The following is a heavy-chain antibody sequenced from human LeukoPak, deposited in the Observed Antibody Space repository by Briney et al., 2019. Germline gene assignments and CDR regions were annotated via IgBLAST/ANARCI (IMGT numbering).Heavy chain of an antibody. CDR3: AREDGDYFSIGY. V-gene: IGHV4-39*07. CDR1: GGSISSSSYY. Sequence: PSETLSLTCTVSGGSISSSSYYWGWIRQPPGKGLEWIGSIYYSGSTYYNPSLKSRVTISVDTSKNQFSLKLSSVTAADTAVYYCAREDGDYFSIGYWGQGTLVTVSS. J-gene: IGHJ4*02. D-gene: IGHD4-17*01. CDR2: IYYSGST.